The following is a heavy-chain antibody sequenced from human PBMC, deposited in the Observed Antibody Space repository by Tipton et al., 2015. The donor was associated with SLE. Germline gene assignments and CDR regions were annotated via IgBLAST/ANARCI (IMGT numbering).Heavy chain of an antibody. CDR3: AKVFEKVVVHDAFNI. V-gene: IGHV4-59*01. CDR2: IYYRGST. Sequence: GLVKPSETLSLTCSLSGGSISSYYWSGIRQYPGKGLEWIGYIYYRGSTNYNPSLKSRYTISVDTSKNQFSLKLSSVTAADTAVYYCAKVFEKVVVHDAFNIWGQGTMVTVSS. J-gene: IGHJ3*02. CDR1: GGSISSYY. D-gene: IGHD2-15*01.